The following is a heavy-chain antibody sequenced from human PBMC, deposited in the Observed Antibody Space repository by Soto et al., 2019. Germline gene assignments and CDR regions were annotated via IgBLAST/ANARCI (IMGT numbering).Heavy chain of an antibody. CDR2: IWYDGSNK. Sequence: VGSLRLSCAASGFIVSSYGMHWVRQAPGKGLEWVAVIWYDGSNKYNADSVKGRFTISRDNSKNTLYLQMNSLRADDTAVYYCARDFRDYYDSSGYSWFDPWGQGTLVTVSS. CDR3: ARDFRDYYDSSGYSWFDP. D-gene: IGHD3-22*01. J-gene: IGHJ5*02. CDR1: GFIVSSYG. V-gene: IGHV3-33*01.